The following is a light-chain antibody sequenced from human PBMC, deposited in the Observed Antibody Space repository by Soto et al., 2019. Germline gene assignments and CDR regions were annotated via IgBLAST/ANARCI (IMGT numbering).Light chain of an antibody. J-gene: IGKJ1*01. Sequence: EIVLTQSPATLSLSPGERATLSCRASQRVRNFLDWYQQQPGQAPRLLFYEASNRATGIPSRLSGIGSGIEFISTISSLEAEDFAVYCCQQRSDWPQACGEGTKMDIK. V-gene: IGKV3-11*01. CDR3: QQRSDWPQA. CDR2: EAS. CDR1: QRVRNF.